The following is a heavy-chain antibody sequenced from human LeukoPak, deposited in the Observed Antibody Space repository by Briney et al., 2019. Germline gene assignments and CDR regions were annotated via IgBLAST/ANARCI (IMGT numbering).Heavy chain of an antibody. Sequence: GGSLRLSCAASGFTFSSYEMNWVRQAPGKGLERVSYISSSGSTIYYADSVKGRFTISRDNAKNSLYPQMNSLGAEDTAVYYCAELGITMIGGVWGKGTTVTISS. CDR2: ISSSGSTI. CDR3: AELGITMIGGV. V-gene: IGHV3-48*03. D-gene: IGHD3-10*02. J-gene: IGHJ6*04. CDR1: GFTFSSYE.